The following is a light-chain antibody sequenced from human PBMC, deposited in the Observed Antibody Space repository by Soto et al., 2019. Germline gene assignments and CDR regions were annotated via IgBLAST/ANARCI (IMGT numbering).Light chain of an antibody. Sequence: LTQSPSTLPLSPGERATLSCRASQSVSTYLAWYQQKPGQAPRLLIYGASTRATGIPARFSGSGSGTEFTLTISSLQSEDFEVYYCQQYNNWPETFGQGTKVDIK. CDR1: QSVSTY. CDR2: GAS. CDR3: QQYNNWPET. V-gene: IGKV3-15*01. J-gene: IGKJ1*01.